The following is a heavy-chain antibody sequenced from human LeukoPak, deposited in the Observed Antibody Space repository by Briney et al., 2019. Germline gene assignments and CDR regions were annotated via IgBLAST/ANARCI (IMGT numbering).Heavy chain of an antibody. D-gene: IGHD2-2*01. CDR1: GFNFSNYA. CDR2: ISGSGGSR. CDR3: AKLSSSSCYASEDY. J-gene: IGHJ4*02. V-gene: IGHV3-23*01. Sequence: PGGSLRLSCAASGFNFSNYAMSWVRQAPGKGLEWVSAISGSGGSRFYADSVKGRFTISRDNSKNTLYLQMNSLRVEDTAVYYCAKLSSSSCYASEDYWGQGTLVTVSS.